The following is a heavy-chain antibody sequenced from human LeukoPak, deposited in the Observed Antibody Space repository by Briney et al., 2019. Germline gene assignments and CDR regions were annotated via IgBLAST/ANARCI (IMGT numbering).Heavy chain of an antibody. Sequence: PGGSLRLSCAASGFTFNGYEMNGVRQAPGKGREGVSYISSSGTIVYYADFVKGRFTLSRDNAKNSLYLQMNSLRAEDTAVYYCARDRIVGGRPSLDYWGLGTLVTVSS. CDR3: ARDRIVGGRPSLDY. CDR1: GFTFNGYE. D-gene: IGHD1-26*01. V-gene: IGHV3-48*03. CDR2: ISSSGTIV. J-gene: IGHJ4*02.